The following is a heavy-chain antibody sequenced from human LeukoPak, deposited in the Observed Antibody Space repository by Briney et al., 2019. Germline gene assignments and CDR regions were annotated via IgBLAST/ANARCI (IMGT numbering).Heavy chain of an antibody. CDR2: TSGSGGST. Sequence: GGSLRLSCAASGFTFSSYAMSWVRQAPGKGLEWVSGTSGSGGSTYYADSVKGRFTISRDNSKNTLYLQMSSLRAEDTAVYYCAKAESFSYMGAFDIWGQGTMVTVSS. J-gene: IGHJ3*02. CDR3: AKAESFSYMGAFDI. CDR1: GFTFSSYA. V-gene: IGHV3-23*01. D-gene: IGHD5-18*01.